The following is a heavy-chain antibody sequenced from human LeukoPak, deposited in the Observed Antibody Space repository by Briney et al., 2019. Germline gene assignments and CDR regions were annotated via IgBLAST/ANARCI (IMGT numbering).Heavy chain of an antibody. V-gene: IGHV3-21*01. D-gene: IGHD1-26*01. CDR1: GFTFSRYS. Sequence: PGGSLRLVCAASGFTFSRYSMNWVRQAPGKGLEWVSSISSSSSYIYYADSVKGRFTISRDNAKNSLYLQMNSLRAEDTAVYYCARDANHGAYSGSSRFDPWGQGTLVTVSS. CDR3: ARDANHGAYSGSSRFDP. J-gene: IGHJ5*02. CDR2: ISSSSSYI.